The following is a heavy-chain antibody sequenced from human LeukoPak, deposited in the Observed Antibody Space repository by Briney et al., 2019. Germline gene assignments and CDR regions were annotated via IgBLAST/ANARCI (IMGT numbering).Heavy chain of an antibody. CDR2: IYYSGNT. V-gene: IGHV4-39*01. D-gene: IGHD3/OR15-3a*01. CDR3: ARQTGSGLFILP. Sequence: PSETLSLTCTVSGGSISSSRHHWGWIRQPPGKGLEWIGSIYYSGNTYYNASLKSQVSISIDTSKNQFSLRLTSVTAADTAVYYCARQTGSGLFILPGGQGTLVTVSS. CDR1: GGSISSSRHH. J-gene: IGHJ4*02.